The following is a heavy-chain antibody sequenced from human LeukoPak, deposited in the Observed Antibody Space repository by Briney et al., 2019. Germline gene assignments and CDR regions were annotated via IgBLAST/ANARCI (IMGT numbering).Heavy chain of an antibody. D-gene: IGHD2-15*01. V-gene: IGHV3-53*01. CDR1: GFTFSSSY. J-gene: IGHJ4*02. CDR2: FYRGDST. CDR3: AREVVSSPSYFDS. Sequence: GGSLRLSCAASGFTFSSSYMYWVRQAPGKGLEWVSFFYRGDSTYYAESVRGRFTISRDNSTNTLYLLMNSLIPEDTAVYYCAREVVSSPSYFDSWGQGTQVTVSS.